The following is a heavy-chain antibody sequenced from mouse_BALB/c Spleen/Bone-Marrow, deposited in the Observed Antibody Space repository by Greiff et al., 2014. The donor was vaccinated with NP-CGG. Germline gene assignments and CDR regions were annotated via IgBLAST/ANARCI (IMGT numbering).Heavy chain of an antibody. CDR1: GYTFTNYW. J-gene: IGHJ2*02. D-gene: IGHD1-1*01. CDR3: ARGRTTVVSDY. V-gene: IGHV1-69*02. CDR2: IEPSDSYT. Sequence: VQLQQSGAEVVKPGASVKVSCKASGYTFTNYWMQWVKQRPGQGLEWIGEIEPSDSYTNYNQDFKGKATLTVDKSSSTAYMQLSSLTSEDSAVYYCARGRTTVVSDYWGQGTSLTVS.